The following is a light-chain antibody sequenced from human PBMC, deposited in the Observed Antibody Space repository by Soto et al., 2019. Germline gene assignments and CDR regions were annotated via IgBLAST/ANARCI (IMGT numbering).Light chain of an antibody. CDR1: QSLVHIDGNTY. CDR3: MLTTQFPAYN. J-gene: IGKJ2*01. CDR2: KIS. Sequence: DIVMTQTPISSPVTLGQPASISCRSSQSLVHIDGNTYLSWLQQRPGQPPRLLIYKISNRFSGGTESIRVSGAGKDFTPTISRMEAEDVGVYLSMLTTQFPAYNLGQGTKLEIK. V-gene: IGKV2-24*01.